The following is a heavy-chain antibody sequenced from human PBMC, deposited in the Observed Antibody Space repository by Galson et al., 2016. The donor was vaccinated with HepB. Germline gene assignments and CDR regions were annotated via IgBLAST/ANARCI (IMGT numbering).Heavy chain of an antibody. CDR3: ATVIIDFSTGSSSKSAFET. CDR1: GYSFSGYA. CDR2: INAGEGNT. J-gene: IGHJ3*02. D-gene: IGHD3/OR15-3a*01. Sequence: SCKASGYSFSGYAFHWVRQAPGQRLEWLGWINAGEGNTEYSQKFQGRVSFTSDTSATTVYMELSRLRQEDTAVYFCATVIIDFSTGSSSKSAFETWGQGTRLTVSS. V-gene: IGHV1-3*01.